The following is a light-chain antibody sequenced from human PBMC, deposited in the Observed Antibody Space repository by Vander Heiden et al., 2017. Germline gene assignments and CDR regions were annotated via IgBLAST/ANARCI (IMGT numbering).Light chain of an antibody. J-gene: IGKJ1*01. Sequence: DIVLTQSPGTLSLSPGERATLSCRISQGVSSHYLAWYQKKPGQALRLLMYDASSRATGISDRLSGSGSGTDFTLTITGLVPEDFAVYYCQQNRTFGQGTKVEIK. CDR1: QGVSSHY. CDR2: DAS. V-gene: IGKV3-20*01. CDR3: QQNRT.